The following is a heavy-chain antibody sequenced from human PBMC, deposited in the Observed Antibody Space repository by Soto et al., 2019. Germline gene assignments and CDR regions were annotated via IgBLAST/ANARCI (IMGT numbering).Heavy chain of an antibody. CDR1: GYSISSGYY. D-gene: IGHD3-16*02. CDR2: IYHSGST. V-gene: IGHV4-38-2*02. CDR3: ARSPGPTFGGVIVYNWFDP. J-gene: IGHJ5*02. Sequence: SETLSLTCTVSGYSISSGYYWGWIRQPPGKGLEWIGSIYHSGSTYYNPPLKSRVTISVDTSKNQFSLKLSSVTAADTAVYYCARSPGPTFGGVIVYNWFDPWGQGTLVTVSS.